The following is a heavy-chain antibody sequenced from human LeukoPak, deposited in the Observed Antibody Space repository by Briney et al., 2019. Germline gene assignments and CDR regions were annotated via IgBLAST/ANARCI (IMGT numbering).Heavy chain of an antibody. D-gene: IGHD3-22*01. Sequence: ASVKVSCKASGYTFTSYGISWVRQAPGQGLEWMGWISAYNGNTNYAQKLQGRVTMTTDTSTSTAYMELRSLRSDDTAVYYCARGEYYYDSSGYYYSLFTPSFDYWGQGTLVTVSS. J-gene: IGHJ4*02. CDR2: ISAYNGNT. CDR1: GYTFTSYG. CDR3: ARGEYYYDSSGYYYSLFTPSFDY. V-gene: IGHV1-18*01.